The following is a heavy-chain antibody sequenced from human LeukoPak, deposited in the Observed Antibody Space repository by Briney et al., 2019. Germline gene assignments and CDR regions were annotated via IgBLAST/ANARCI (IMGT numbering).Heavy chain of an antibody. D-gene: IGHD6-19*01. CDR2: IYYSGST. CDR3: AGTGYSSGVHDYYYGMDV. Sequence: PSETLSLTCTVSGGSISSYYWSWIRQPPGKGLEWIGYIYYSGSTNYNPSLKSRVTISVDTSKNQFSLKLSSVTAADTAVYYCAGTGYSSGVHDYYYGMDVWGQGTTVTVSS. J-gene: IGHJ6*02. CDR1: GGSISSYY. V-gene: IGHV4-59*01.